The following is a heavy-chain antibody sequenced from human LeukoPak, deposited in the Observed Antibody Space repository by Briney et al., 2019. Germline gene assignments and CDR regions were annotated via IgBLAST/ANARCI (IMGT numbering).Heavy chain of an antibody. J-gene: IGHJ4*02. CDR2: ISGSGGST. Sequence: PGGSLRLSCAASGFTFSSYAMSWVRQAPGKGLEWVSAISGSGGSTYYADSVKGRFTISRDNSKNTLYLQMNSLRAEDTAVYYCAKFQSITMVRGVINDYWGQGTLVTVSS. CDR1: GFTFSSYA. V-gene: IGHV3-23*01. D-gene: IGHD3-10*01. CDR3: AKFQSITMVRGVINDY.